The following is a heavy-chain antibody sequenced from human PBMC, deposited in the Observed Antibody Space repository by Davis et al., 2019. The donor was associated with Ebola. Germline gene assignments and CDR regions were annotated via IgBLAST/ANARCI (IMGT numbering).Heavy chain of an antibody. CDR2: VYYSGST. V-gene: IGHV4-38-2*02. CDR3: AKYGSSTWYLVDV. J-gene: IGHJ6*04. Sequence: MPSETLSLTCNVSGYSISSGYYWGWIRQPPGKGLEWIGYVYYSGSTNYNPSLKSRLTISVDTSKSQFSLKLSSVTAADTAVYYCAKYGSSTWYLVDVWGRGTTVTVSS. CDR1: GYSISSGYY. D-gene: IGHD2-2*01.